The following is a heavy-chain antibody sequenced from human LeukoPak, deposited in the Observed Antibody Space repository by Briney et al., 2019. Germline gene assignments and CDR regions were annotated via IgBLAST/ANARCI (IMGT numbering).Heavy chain of an antibody. CDR3: ARLSATPNWFDP. J-gene: IGHJ5*02. D-gene: IGHD1-26*01. V-gene: IGHV3-7*01. CDR2: IKQDGSEK. Sequence: GGSLRFYCAASGFTCSSYWMIWDRQAPGMGLEWVANIKQDGSEKYYVDSVKGRFTISRDNAKNSLYLQMNSLRAEDTAVYYCARLSATPNWFDPWGQGTLVTVSS. CDR1: GFTCSSYW.